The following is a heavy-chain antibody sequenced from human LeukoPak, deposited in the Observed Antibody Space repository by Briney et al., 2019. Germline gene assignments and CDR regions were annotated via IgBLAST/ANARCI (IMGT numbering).Heavy chain of an antibody. CDR1: GFTFSNYW. CDR3: ARGFSGSFEY. D-gene: IGHD1-26*01. Sequence: PGGSLRLSCAASGFTFSNYWMNWVRQAPGKGLEWVANIKQDGSETRYVDSVKGRFTNSRDNAKNSLFLQMNSLRADDTAVYFCARGFSGSFEYWGQGTLVTVSS. CDR2: IKQDGSET. V-gene: IGHV3-7*01. J-gene: IGHJ4*02.